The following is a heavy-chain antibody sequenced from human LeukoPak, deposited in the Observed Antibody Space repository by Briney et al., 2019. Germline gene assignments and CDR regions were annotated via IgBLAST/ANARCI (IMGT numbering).Heavy chain of an antibody. J-gene: IGHJ4*02. V-gene: IGHV4-34*01. CDR2: INHSGST. CDR3: ARESDSSSWYVDY. CDR1: GGSFSGYY. D-gene: IGHD6-13*01. Sequence: SETRSLTCAGYGGSFSGYYWSWIRQPPGKGLEWIGEINHSGSTNYNPSLKSRVTISVDTSKNQFSLKLSSVTAADTAVYYCARESDSSSWYVDYWGQGTLVTVSS.